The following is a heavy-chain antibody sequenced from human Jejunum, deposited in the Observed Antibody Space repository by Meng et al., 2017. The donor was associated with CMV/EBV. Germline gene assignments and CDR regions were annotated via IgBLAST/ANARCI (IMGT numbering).Heavy chain of an antibody. V-gene: IGHV4-59*12. D-gene: IGHD5/OR15-5a*01. CDR2: NYYSGST. J-gene: IGHJ6*02. CDR1: GGSISTYY. CDR3: AKGQSTDLGYYYDIDV. Sequence: QGQLQDAGPGLGKPSEPLSLTWAVSGGSISTYYWSWIRKPPGKGLEWIGNNYYSGSTNYNPSLASRVTISVDTSKNQISLRLTSVTAADTAMYFCAKGQSTDLGYYYDIDVWGHGTLVTVSS.